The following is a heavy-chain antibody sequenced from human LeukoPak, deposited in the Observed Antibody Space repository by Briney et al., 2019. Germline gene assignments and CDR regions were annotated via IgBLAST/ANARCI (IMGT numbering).Heavy chain of an antibody. Sequence: PSETLSLTCTVSGGSISSGDYYWSWIRQPPGKGLEWIGYIYYSGSTYYNPSLKSRVTISVDTSKNQFSLKLSSVTAADTAVYYCARGYGSGLYYFDYWGQGTLSPSPQ. CDR3: ARGYGSGLYYFDY. V-gene: IGHV4-30-4*01. CDR1: GGSISSGDYY. D-gene: IGHD2-15*01. CDR2: IYYSGST. J-gene: IGHJ4*02.